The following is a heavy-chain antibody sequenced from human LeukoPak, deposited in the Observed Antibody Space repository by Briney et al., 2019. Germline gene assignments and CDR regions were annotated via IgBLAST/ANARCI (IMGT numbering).Heavy chain of an antibody. CDR3: ARPVKRGYSYGYGY. Sequence: GGSLRLSRAASGFTFSSYEMNWVRQAPGKGLEWVSYISSSGSTIYYADSVKGRFTISRDNAKNSLYLQMNSLRAEDTAVYYCARPVKRGYSYGYGYWGQGTLVTVSS. CDR2: ISSSGSTI. D-gene: IGHD5-18*01. V-gene: IGHV3-48*03. J-gene: IGHJ4*02. CDR1: GFTFSSYE.